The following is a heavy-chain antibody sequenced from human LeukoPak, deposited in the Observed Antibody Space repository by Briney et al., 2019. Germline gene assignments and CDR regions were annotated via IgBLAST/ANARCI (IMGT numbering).Heavy chain of an antibody. Sequence: GGSLRLSCAASGFTFSSYAMSRVRQAPGKGLKWVSAISGSGGSTSYADSVKGRFTISRDNSKNTLYLQMNSLRAEDTAVYYCAKDLGDYVWGSSAWGQGTLVTVSS. CDR1: GFTFSSYA. D-gene: IGHD3-16*01. CDR3: AKDLGDYVWGSSA. CDR2: ISGSGGST. V-gene: IGHV3-23*01. J-gene: IGHJ5*02.